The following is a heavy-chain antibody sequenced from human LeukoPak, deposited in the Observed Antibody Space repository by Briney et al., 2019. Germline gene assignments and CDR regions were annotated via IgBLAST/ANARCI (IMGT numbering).Heavy chain of an antibody. V-gene: IGHV3-21*01. CDR2: ISSSSSYI. J-gene: IGHJ4*02. CDR3: ARDKLRGRYCSGGSCYCGVY. Sequence: GGSLRLSCAASGFTFSSYSMNWVRQAPGKGLEWVSSISSSSSYIYYADSVKGRFTISRDNAKNSLYLQMNSLRAEDTAVYYCARDKLRGRYCSGGSCYCGVYWGQGTLVTVSS. CDR1: GFTFSSYS. D-gene: IGHD2-15*01.